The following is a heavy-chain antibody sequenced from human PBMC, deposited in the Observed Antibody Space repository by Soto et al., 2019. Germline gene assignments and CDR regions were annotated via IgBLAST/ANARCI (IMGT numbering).Heavy chain of an antibody. CDR1: GFTFSNYA. Sequence: EVQLLESGGGLVQPGGSLRLSCTASGFTFSNYAMSWVRQAPGRGLEWVSLVTASGTTTYYADSVKGRFSISRDESKTTLYLQMNSLRAEDTALYYCAKVGSKTGYDDYWGQGTLVTVSS. V-gene: IGHV3-23*01. CDR2: VTASGTTT. D-gene: IGHD5-12*01. J-gene: IGHJ4*02. CDR3: AKVGSKTGYDDY.